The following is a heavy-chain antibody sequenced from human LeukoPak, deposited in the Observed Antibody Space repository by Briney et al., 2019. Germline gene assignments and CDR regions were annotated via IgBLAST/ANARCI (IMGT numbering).Heavy chain of an antibody. CDR1: GFAFSSFS. V-gene: IGHV3-21*01. CDR2: ISSDNYI. D-gene: IGHD3-16*01. J-gene: IGHJ4*02. CDR3: VRLGAVLQSPWRWGPKGGSAKEYYFDK. Sequence: GGSLRLSCAASGFAFSSFSMAWVRQAPGKGLEWVSSISSDNYISYADSLEGRCTISRDNAEKSLSLQMHSLRAEDTAMYYCVRLGAVLQSPWRWGPKGGSAKEYYFDKWGQGALVTVST.